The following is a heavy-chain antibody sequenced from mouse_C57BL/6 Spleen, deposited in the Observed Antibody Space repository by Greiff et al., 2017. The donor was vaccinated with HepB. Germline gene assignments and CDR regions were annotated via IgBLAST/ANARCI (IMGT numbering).Heavy chain of an antibody. Sequence: EVKVVESGAGLVKPGGSLKLSCAASGFTFSSYAMSWVRQTPEKRLEWVAYISSGGDYIYYADTVKGRFTISRDNARNTLYLQMSSLKSEDTAMYYCTRVDYSNLYAMDYWGQGTSVTVSS. CDR3: TRVDYSNLYAMDY. J-gene: IGHJ4*01. CDR2: ISSGGDYI. D-gene: IGHD2-5*01. V-gene: IGHV5-9-1*02. CDR1: GFTFSSYA.